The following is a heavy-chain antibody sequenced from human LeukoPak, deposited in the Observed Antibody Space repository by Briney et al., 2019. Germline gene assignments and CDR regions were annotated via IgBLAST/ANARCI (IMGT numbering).Heavy chain of an antibody. CDR1: GYTFTGHF. CDR2: INPNSGGT. V-gene: IGHV1-2*02. CDR3: ARDPSNTSGRNLFFDY. Sequence: ASVKVSCKASGYTFTGHFIHWVRQAPGQGLEWMGWINPNSGGTNYAQKFQGRVTLTTDTSTSTVFMELRNLNTDDTAVYYCARDPSNTSGRNLFFDYWGQGTLVTVSS. D-gene: IGHD6-19*01. J-gene: IGHJ4*02.